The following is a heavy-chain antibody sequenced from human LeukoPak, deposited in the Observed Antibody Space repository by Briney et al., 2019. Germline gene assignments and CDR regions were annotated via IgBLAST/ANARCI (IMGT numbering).Heavy chain of an antibody. Sequence: PGRSLRLSCAASGFAFSSYAMHWVRQAPGKGLEWVAVISYDGSNKYYADSVKGRFTISRDNSKNTLYLQMNSLRAEDTAVYYCARERRGNHDYWGQGTLVTVSS. CDR3: ARERRGNHDY. CDR1: GFAFSSYA. D-gene: IGHD1-14*01. V-gene: IGHV3-30-3*01. CDR2: ISYDGSNK. J-gene: IGHJ4*02.